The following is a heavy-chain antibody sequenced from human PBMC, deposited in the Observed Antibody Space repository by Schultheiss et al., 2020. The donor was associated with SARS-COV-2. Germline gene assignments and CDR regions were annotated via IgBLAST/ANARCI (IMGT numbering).Heavy chain of an antibody. Sequence: GGSLRLSCAASGFTFSTFAMHWVRQAPGKGLEWLTLISYYSTNIHYADSVKRRFTISRDNSKNTLYLQMNSLRPEDTAIYDCARDLPPHDYWGQGTLVTGSS. J-gene: IGHJ4*02. CDR2: ISYYSTNI. CDR1: GFTFSTFA. V-gene: IGHV3-30-3*01. CDR3: ARDLPPHDY.